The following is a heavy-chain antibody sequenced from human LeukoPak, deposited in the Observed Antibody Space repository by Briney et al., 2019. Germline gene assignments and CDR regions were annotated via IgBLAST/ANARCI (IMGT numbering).Heavy chain of an antibody. CDR3: ARDGEMYYYDSSGYYIDY. CDR1: GFTLDDYG. J-gene: IGHJ4*02. CDR2: ISDSGGGT. Sequence: PGGSLRLSCAASGFTLDDYGMSWVRQAPGKGLEWVSVISDSGGGTYYADSVKGRFTISRDNSKNTLYLQMHSLRAEDTAVYYCARDGEMYYYDSSGYYIDYWGQGTLVTVSS. V-gene: IGHV3-23*01. D-gene: IGHD3-22*01.